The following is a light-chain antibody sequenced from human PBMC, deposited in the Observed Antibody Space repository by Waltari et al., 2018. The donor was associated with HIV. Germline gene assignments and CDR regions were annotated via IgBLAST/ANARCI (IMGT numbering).Light chain of an antibody. CDR2: EVI. J-gene: IGLJ1*01. CDR1: SSDVGAYKY. V-gene: IGLV2-14*01. CDR3: SSYTSAETVV. Sequence: QSALTQPASVSGSPGQSITISCTGTSSDVGAYKYVSWYQQHPDKVPKLIIYEVINRPSGVSNRFSGSKSGNTASLTISGLQTEDEADDYCSSYTSAETVVFGVGTRVTVL.